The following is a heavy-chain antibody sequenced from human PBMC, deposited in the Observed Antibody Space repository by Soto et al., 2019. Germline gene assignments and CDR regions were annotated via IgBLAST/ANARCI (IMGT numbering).Heavy chain of an antibody. J-gene: IGHJ6*02. D-gene: IGHD3-3*01. CDR3: ARDYYDFWSGYYGYYYYGMDV. CDR2: ISSSSSYI. CDR1: GFTFSSYS. V-gene: IGHV3-21*01. Sequence: GGSLRLSCAASGFTFSSYSMNWVRQAPGKGLEWVSSISSSSSYIYYADSVKGRFTISRDNAKNSLYLQMNSLRAEDTAVYYCARDYYDFWSGYYGYYYYGMDVWGQGTTVTVSS.